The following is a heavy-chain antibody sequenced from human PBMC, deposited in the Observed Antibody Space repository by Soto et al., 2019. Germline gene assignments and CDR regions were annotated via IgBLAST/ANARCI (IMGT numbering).Heavy chain of an antibody. Sequence: QVQLVESGGGLVKPGGSLRLSCAASGFTFSDYYMSWIRQAPGKGLEWVSYISASSRYTIYANSVKGRFTISRDNAENSLYLQMNSLRAEYTAVYYCARDHLRYSGYDYVDYWGQGTLVTVSS. D-gene: IGHD5-12*01. CDR2: ISASSRYT. CDR1: GFTFSDYY. CDR3: ARDHLRYSGYDYVDY. J-gene: IGHJ4*02. V-gene: IGHV3-11*05.